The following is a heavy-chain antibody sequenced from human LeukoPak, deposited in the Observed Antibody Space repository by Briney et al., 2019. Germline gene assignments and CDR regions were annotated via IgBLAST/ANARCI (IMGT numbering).Heavy chain of an antibody. J-gene: IGHJ4*02. CDR1: GFTFSDYE. D-gene: IGHD6-19*01. CDR2: ISSSGSTI. V-gene: IGHV3-48*03. CDR3: ARSWLAVAGPEY. Sequence: GGSPRLSCAAPGFTFSDYEMNWVRQAPGKGLEWVSYISSSGSTIYYADSAKGRFTISRDNAKNSLYLQMNSLRAEDTAAYYCARSWLAVAGPEYWGQGTLVTVSS.